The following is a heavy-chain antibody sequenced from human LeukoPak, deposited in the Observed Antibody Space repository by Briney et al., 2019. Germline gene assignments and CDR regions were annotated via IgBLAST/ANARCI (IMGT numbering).Heavy chain of an antibody. V-gene: IGHV4-39*07. CDR1: GGFISSTTYY. J-gene: IGHJ4*02. D-gene: IGHD1-26*01. CDR3: ARVSGTYHLHY. Sequence: SETLSLTCSVSGGFISSTTYYWGWIRQPPGMGLEWIGSIFYRGSTYYNPSLKSRVTISLDTSKNQFSLKLSSMTAADTAVYYCARVSGTYHLHYWGQGTLVTVSS. CDR2: IFYRGST.